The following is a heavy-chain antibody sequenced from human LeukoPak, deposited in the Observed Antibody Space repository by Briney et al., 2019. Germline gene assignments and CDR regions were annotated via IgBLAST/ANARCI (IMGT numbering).Heavy chain of an antibody. D-gene: IGHD2-15*01. CDR3: ARVGDCSVDSNCYHFADWFDP. V-gene: IGHV4-61*02. J-gene: IGHJ5*02. CDR1: GGSISNGSYY. CDR2: IYTSGST. Sequence: SETLSLTCTVSGGSISNGSYYWSWIRQPAGKGLEWIGRIYTSGSTNYNPSLTSRVTISVDPSKNQFSLKLSSVTATDTTVYYCARVGDCSVDSNCYHFADWFDPWGQGTLVTVSS.